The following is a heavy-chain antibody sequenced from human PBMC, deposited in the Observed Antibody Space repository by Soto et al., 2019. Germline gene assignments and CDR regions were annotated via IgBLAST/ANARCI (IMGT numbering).Heavy chain of an antibody. V-gene: IGHV5-10-1*01. CDR3: ARVHKNWFDS. CDR1: GYNFTAFW. CDR2: IDPSDSYT. J-gene: IGHJ5*01. Sequence: GESLKISCKASGYNFTAFWIHWVRQMPGKGLEWLGKIDPSDSYTNYSPSFEGHVTISTDNSITTAYLQWSSLRASDTALYFCARVHKNWFDSWAQGTMVTVSS.